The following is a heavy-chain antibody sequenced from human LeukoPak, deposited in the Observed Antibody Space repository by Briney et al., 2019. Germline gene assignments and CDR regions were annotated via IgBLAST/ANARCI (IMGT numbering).Heavy chain of an antibody. CDR1: GITIRNYG. V-gene: IGHV3-21*01. Sequence: GGSLRLSCAASGITIRNYGMTWVRQAPGKGLEWVSSISSSSSYIYYADSVKGRFTISRDNAKNSLYLQMNSLRAEDTAVYYCVRDKSDSSGYYYGGTVDYWGQGTLVTVSS. D-gene: IGHD3-22*01. CDR2: ISSSSSYI. J-gene: IGHJ4*02. CDR3: VRDKSDSSGYYYGGTVDY.